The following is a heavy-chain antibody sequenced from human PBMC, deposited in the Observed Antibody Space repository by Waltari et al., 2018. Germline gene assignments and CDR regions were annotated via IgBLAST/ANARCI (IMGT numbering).Heavy chain of an antibody. CDR1: GFTFDDSA. V-gene: IGHV3-9*01. J-gene: IGHJ4*02. D-gene: IGHD6-6*01. CDR3: AKVRIPARLLSVVVTDLEFEY. Sequence: EVQLVESGGGLVQPGRSLRLSCAASGFTFDDSAMHSVRQAPGKGLEWVSGISWNSGSIGYADSVKGRFIISRDNAKNSLYLQMNSLRAEDTALYYCAKVRIPARLLSVVVTDLEFEYWGQGTLVTVSS. CDR2: ISWNSGSI.